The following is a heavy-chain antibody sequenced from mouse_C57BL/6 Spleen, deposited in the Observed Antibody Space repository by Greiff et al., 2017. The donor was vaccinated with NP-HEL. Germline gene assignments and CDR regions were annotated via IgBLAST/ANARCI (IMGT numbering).Heavy chain of an antibody. CDR1: GYTFTSYW. CDR2: IYPGSGST. J-gene: IGHJ2*01. CDR3: ARDGTRDFDY. Sequence: QVQLKESGAELVKPGASVKMSCKASGYTFTSYWITWVKQRPGQGLEWIGDIYPGSGSTNYNEKFKSKATLTVDTSSSTAYMQLSSLTSEDSAVYYCARDGTRDFDYWGQGTTLTVSS. D-gene: IGHD4-1*01. V-gene: IGHV1-55*01.